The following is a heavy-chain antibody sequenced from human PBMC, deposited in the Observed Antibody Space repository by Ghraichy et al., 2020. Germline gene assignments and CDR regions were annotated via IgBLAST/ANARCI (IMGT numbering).Heavy chain of an antibody. V-gene: IGHV3-23*01. J-gene: IGHJ4*02. D-gene: IGHD3-10*01. CDR3: AKDPSELIRKRYFDD. Sequence: GGSLRLSCAASGFKFRNYAMSWVRQAPGKGLEWVSGISGRGGTTSYADSVKGRFTISRDNFKNTLFLQMNNLRAEDTAVYYCAKDPSELIRKRYFDDWGQGTLVTVSS. CDR2: ISGRGGTT. CDR1: GFKFRNYA.